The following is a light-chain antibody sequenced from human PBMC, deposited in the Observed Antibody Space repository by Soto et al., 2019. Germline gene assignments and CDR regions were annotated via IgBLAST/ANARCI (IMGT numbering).Light chain of an antibody. Sequence: EIVLTQSPATLSLSLGERATLSCRASQSVSSYLAWYQQKPGQAPRLLIYAASNRATGIPARFSGSGSGTDFTLTISSIDPEDLAVYYCHQRSHRPPPLTFGGGTKVEIK. J-gene: IGKJ4*01. CDR3: HQRSHRPPPLT. V-gene: IGKV3-11*01. CDR2: AAS. CDR1: QSVSSY.